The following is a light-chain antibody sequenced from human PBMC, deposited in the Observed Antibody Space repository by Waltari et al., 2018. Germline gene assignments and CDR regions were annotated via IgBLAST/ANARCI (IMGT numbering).Light chain of an antibody. Sequence: EIVLTRSPGTLSLSPGEGATLSCRTSQTIRTTYLAWYQQKPGQAPTLLIYGTFTRATGIPDRFTGSGSGTHFSLTISSLEPEDFATYYCQQYDISPLTFGGGTKVEIK. CDR3: QQYDISPLT. V-gene: IGKV3-20*01. CDR2: GTF. CDR1: QTIRTTY. J-gene: IGKJ4*01.